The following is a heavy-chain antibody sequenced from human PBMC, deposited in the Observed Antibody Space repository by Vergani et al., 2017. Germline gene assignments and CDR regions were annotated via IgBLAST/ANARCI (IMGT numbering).Heavy chain of an antibody. D-gene: IGHD3-3*01. CDR1: GGTFSSYA. J-gene: IGHJ6*03. CDR2: IIPIFGTA. Sequence: QLQLVQSGAEVKKPGSSVKASCKASGGTFSSYAISWVRQAPGQGLEWMGGIIPIFGTANYAQKFQGRVTTTADESTSTAYMELSSLRSEDTAVCYCGRAGGEITINYYDYYMYGWSKGSTVTVSS. V-gene: IGHV1-69*01. CDR3: GRAGGEITINYYDYYMYG.